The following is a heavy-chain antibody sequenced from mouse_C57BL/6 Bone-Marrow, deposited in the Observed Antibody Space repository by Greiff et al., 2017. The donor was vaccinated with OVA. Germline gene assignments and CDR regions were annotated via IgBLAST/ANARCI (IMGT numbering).Heavy chain of an antibody. Sequence: EVQGVGAEGGLVQPGSSIKLSCTASGFTFSDYYMAWVRQVPEKGLEWVANINYDGSSTYYLDSLKSRFIISRDKAKNILYLQMSSLKSEDTATYYCARVVAGFDYWGQGTTLTVSS. V-gene: IGHV5-16*01. CDR2: INYDGSST. D-gene: IGHD1-1*01. CDR3: ARVVAGFDY. CDR1: GFTFSDYY. J-gene: IGHJ2*01.